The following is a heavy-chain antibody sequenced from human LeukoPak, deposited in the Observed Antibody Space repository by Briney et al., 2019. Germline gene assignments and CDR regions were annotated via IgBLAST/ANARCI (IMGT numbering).Heavy chain of an antibody. CDR1: GFTFSSYA. CDR2: ISYDGSNK. J-gene: IGHJ4*02. D-gene: IGHD4-17*01. V-gene: IGHV3-30-3*01. CDR3: ARLYGDYDY. Sequence: GRSLRLSCAASGFTFSSYATHWVRQAPGKGLEWVAVISYDGSNKYYADSVKGRFTISRDNSKNTLYLQMNSLRAEDTAVYYCARLYGDYDYWGQGTLVTVSS.